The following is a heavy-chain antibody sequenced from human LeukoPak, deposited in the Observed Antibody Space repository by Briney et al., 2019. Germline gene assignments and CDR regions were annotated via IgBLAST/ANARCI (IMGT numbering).Heavy chain of an antibody. CDR3: ARDINY. V-gene: IGHV4-59*11. CDR2: IYYSGST. CDR1: GGSLSRHY. Sequence: SETLSLTCTVSGGSLSRHYWSWIRQPPGKGLEWIGYIYYSGSTNYNPSLKSRVTISVDTSKNQFSLKLGSVTAADTAVYYCARDINYWGRGTLVTVSS. J-gene: IGHJ4*02.